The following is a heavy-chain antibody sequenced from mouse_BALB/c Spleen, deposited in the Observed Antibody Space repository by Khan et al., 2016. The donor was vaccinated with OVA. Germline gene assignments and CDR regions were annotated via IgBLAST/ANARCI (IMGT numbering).Heavy chain of an antibody. CDR3: ARMARK. Sequence: EVKLLESGAELVKPGASVKLSCTASGFNIKDTYMHWVKQRPEQGLEWIGRIDPANGNTKYDPKFQGKATITADTSSNQAYLQLSSLTSEDTAVYYCARMARKWGQGTTLTVSS. V-gene: IGHV14-3*02. J-gene: IGHJ2*01. CDR1: GFNIKDTY. CDR2: IDPANGNT.